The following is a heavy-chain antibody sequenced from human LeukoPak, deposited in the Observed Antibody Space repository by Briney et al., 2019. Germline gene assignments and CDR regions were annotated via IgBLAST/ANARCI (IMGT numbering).Heavy chain of an antibody. J-gene: IGHJ3*02. CDR2: IIPIFGTA. CDR1: GYTFTSYG. V-gene: IGHV1-69*05. CDR3: ARRGWAYYYDSSAFGAFDI. Sequence: SVKVSCKASGYTFTSYGISWVRQAPGQGLEWMGRIIPIFGTANYAQKFQGRVTVTTDESTSTAYMELSSLRSEDTAVYYCARRGWAYYYDSSAFGAFDIWGQGTMVTVSS. D-gene: IGHD3-22*01.